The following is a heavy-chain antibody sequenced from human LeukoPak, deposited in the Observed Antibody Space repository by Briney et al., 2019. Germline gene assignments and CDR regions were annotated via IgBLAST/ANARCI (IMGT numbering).Heavy chain of an antibody. CDR2: IIPILGIA. J-gene: IGHJ5*02. Sequence: WASVKVSCKASGGTFSSYTISWVRQAPGQGLEWMGRIIPILGIANYAQKFQGRVTITADKSTSTAYMELSSLRSEDTAVYYCARAPLGRSGSYSYNWFDPWGQGTLVTVSS. D-gene: IGHD1-26*01. CDR1: GGTFSSYT. CDR3: ARAPLGRSGSYSYNWFDP. V-gene: IGHV1-69*02.